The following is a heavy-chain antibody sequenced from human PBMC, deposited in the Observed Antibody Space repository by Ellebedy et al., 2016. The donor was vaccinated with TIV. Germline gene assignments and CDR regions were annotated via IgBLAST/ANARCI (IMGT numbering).Heavy chain of an antibody. CDR1: GGTFSSYA. CDR2: IIPIFGTE. J-gene: IGHJ4*02. Sequence: SVKVSXXASGGTFSSYAISWVRQAPGQGLEWMGGIIPIFGTENYAQKFQGRVTITADKSTTTAYMELSSLRSEDTAVYYCARTRELVVYGSGSSFDYWGQGTLVTVSS. V-gene: IGHV1-69*06. D-gene: IGHD3-10*01. CDR3: ARTRELVVYGSGSSFDY.